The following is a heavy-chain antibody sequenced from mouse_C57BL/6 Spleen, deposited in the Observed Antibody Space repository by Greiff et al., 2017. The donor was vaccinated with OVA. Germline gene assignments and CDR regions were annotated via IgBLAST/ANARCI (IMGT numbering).Heavy chain of an antibody. CDR3: ERRDYSYFDY. CDR1: GYTFTSYW. Sequence: QVQLQQPVAELVKPGASVKMSCKASGYTFTSYWITWVKQRPGQGLEWIGDIYPGSGSTNYNEKFKRKATPTGDTSSSPAYMNLSSLKSEDSAVYYCERRDYSYFDYWGQGTTLTVSS. J-gene: IGHJ2*01. D-gene: IGHD2-4*01. V-gene: IGHV1-55*01. CDR2: IYPGSGST.